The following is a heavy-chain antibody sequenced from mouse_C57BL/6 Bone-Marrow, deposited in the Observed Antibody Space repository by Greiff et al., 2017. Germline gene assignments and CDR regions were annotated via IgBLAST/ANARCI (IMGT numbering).Heavy chain of an antibody. D-gene: IGHD4-1*01. CDR1: GFTFSSYG. CDR3: ARQRTGYYLDY. J-gene: IGHJ2*01. V-gene: IGHV5-6*01. Sequence: EVQLVESGGDLVKPGGSLKLSCAASGFTFSSYGMSWVRQTPDKRLEWVETISSGGSYTYYTDSVKGRFTISRDNATNTLYLQMSSLKSEDTAMYYVARQRTGYYLDYGGRGTTLTVTA. CDR2: ISSGGSYT.